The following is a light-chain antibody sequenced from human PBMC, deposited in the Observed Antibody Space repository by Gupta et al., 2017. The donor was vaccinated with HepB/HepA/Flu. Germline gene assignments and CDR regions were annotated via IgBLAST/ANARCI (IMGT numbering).Light chain of an antibody. CDR3: QQYNSHPFT. CDR2: AAS. CDR1: QDISTY. V-gene: IGKV1-16*02. J-gene: IGKJ3*01. Sequence: DIQMTQSPSSLSASVGDRVTIPCRASQDISTYLAWFQQKPGKAPKSLIYAASNLQSGVPSNFSGTGSGTDFTLTINSLQPEDFATYYCQQYNSHPFTFGPGTKLEIK.